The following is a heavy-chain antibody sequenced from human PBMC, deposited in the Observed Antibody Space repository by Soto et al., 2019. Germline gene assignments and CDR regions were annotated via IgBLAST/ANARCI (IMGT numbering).Heavy chain of an antibody. J-gene: IGHJ5*02. CDR1: GYTFTSYA. CDR2: INVGNGNT. Sequence: QVQLVQSGAEVKKPGASVKVSCKASGYTFTSYAMHWVRQAPGQRLEWMGWINVGNGNTKYSQKFQGRVTTTRDTAASTSYTALSSLRSEATAVYYCARGDGRPIGWYDPWGQGTLVTVSS. V-gene: IGHV1-3*01. CDR3: ARGDGRPIGWYDP. D-gene: IGHD2-15*01.